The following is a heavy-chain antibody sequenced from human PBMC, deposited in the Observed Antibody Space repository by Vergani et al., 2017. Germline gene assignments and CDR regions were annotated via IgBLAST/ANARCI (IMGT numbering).Heavy chain of an antibody. CDR3: AREVIAVAGTYYYGMDV. CDR2: ISGSGGST. D-gene: IGHD6-19*01. Sequence: VQLVESGGGLVKPGGSLRLSCAASGFTFSSYAMSWVRQAPGKGLEWVSAISGSGGSTYYADSVKGRFTISRDNSKNTLYLQMNSLRAEDTAVYYCAREVIAVAGTYYYGMDVWGQGTTVTVSS. V-gene: IGHV3-23*04. J-gene: IGHJ6*02. CDR1: GFTFSSYA.